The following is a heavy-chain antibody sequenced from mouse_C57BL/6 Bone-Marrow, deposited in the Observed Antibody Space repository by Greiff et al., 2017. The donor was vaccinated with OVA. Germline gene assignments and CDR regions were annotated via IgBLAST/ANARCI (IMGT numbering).Heavy chain of an antibody. CDR1: GFSFNTYA. CDR3: VRQDYDYDDAMDY. Sequence: EADGGLVQPKGSLKLSCAASGFSFNTYAMNWVRQAPGKGLEWVARIRSKSNNYATYYADSVKDRFTISSDDSESMLYLQMNNLKTEDTAMYYCVRQDYDYDDAMDYWGQGTSVTVSS. V-gene: IGHV10-1*01. CDR2: IRSKSNNYAT. D-gene: IGHD2-4*01. J-gene: IGHJ4*01.